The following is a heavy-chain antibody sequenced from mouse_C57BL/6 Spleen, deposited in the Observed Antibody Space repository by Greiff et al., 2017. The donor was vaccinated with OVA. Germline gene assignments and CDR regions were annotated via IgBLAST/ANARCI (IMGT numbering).Heavy chain of an antibody. D-gene: IGHD1-1*01. V-gene: IGHV1-26*01. CDR3: ARYGSSYGCFDV. J-gene: IGHJ1*03. CDR2: INPNNGGT. Sequence: VQLQQSGPELVKPGASVKISCKASGYTFTDYYMNWVKQSHGKSLEWIGDINPNNGGTSYNQKFKGKATLTVDKSSSTAYMELRSLTSDDSAVYYCARYGSSYGCFDVWGTGTTVTVSS. CDR1: GYTFTDYY.